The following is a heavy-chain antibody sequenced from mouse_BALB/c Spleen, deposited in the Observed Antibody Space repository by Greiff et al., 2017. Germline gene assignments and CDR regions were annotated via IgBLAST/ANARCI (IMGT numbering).Heavy chain of an antibody. V-gene: IGHV5-9-4*01. CDR2: ISSGGSYT. CDR1: GFTFSSYA. D-gene: IGHD1-2*01. Sequence: EVKLVESGGGLVKPGGSLKLSCAASGFTFSSYAMSWVRQSPEKRLEWVAEISSGGSYTYYPDTVTGRFTISRDNAKNTLYLEMSSLRSEDTAMYYCARWGLITTDYYAMDYWGQGTSVTVSS. CDR3: ARWGLITTDYYAMDY. J-gene: IGHJ4*01.